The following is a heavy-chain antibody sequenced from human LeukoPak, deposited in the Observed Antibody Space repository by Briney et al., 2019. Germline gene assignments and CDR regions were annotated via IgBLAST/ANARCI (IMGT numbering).Heavy chain of an antibody. CDR3: SRAQYSGSHSPFDY. J-gene: IGHJ4*02. CDR2: ISSSGSTI. CDR1: GFTFSDYY. V-gene: IGHV3-11*04. D-gene: IGHD1-26*01. Sequence: GGSLRLSCAASGFTFSDYYMSWIRQAPGKGLEWVSYISSSGSTIYYADSVKGRFTISRDNAKNSLYLQMNSLRAEDTAVYYCSRAQYSGSHSPFDYWGQGTLVTVSS.